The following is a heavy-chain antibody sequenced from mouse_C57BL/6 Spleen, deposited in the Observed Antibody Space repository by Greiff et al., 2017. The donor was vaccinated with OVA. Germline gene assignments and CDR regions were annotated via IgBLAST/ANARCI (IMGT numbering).Heavy chain of an antibody. J-gene: IGHJ2*01. CDR3: ARRSLDGYYKYYFDY. V-gene: IGHV1-69*01. D-gene: IGHD2-3*01. CDR1: GYTFTSYW. CDR2: IDPSDSYT. Sequence: QVQLQQPGAELVMPGASVKLSCKASGYTFTSYWMHWVKQRPGQGLEWIGEIDPSDSYTNYNQKFKGKSTLTVDKSSSTAYMQLSSLTSEDSAVYYCARRSLDGYYKYYFDYWGQGTTLTVSS.